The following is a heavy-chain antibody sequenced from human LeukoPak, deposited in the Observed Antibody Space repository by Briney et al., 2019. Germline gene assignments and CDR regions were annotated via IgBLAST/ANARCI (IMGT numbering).Heavy chain of an antibody. V-gene: IGHV4-61*01. CDR1: GGPVSSGSYY. CDR3: ARVRYYGANSRWFDP. CDR2: IYYSGST. Sequence: SETLSLTCSVSGGPVSSGSYYWSWIRQPPGKGLEWIGYIYYSGSTNYNPSLKSRVTISVDTSKNQFSLKLSSVTAADTAVYYCARVRYYGANSRWFDPWGQGTLVTVSS. D-gene: IGHD4-23*01. J-gene: IGHJ5*02.